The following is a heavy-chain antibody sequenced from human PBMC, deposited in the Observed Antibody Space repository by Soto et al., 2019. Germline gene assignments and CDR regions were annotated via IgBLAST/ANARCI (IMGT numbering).Heavy chain of an antibody. D-gene: IGHD6-6*01. V-gene: IGHV1-69*06. CDR1: GVTFSSYA. Sequence: SVKGSCKASGVTFSSYAISWVRQAPGQGLEWMGGIIPIFGTANYAQKFQGRVTITADKSTSTAYMELSSLRSEDTAVYYCARDLPPSKPGAARPLDYWGQGTLVTVSS. CDR3: ARDLPPSKPGAARPLDY. J-gene: IGHJ4*02. CDR2: IIPIFGTA.